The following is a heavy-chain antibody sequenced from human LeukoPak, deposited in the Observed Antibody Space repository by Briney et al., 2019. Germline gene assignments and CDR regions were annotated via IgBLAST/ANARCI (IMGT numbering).Heavy chain of an antibody. V-gene: IGHV3-23*01. Sequence: GGSLRLSCAASGFTFSSSAMNWVRQAPGKGLEWVSAISGSGGSTYYADSVKGRFTISRDNSKNTLYLQMNSLRAEDTAVYYCAKGSGSYSEFDYWGQGTLVTVSS. CDR3: AKGSGSYSEFDY. CDR1: GFTFSSSA. D-gene: IGHD1-26*01. J-gene: IGHJ4*02. CDR2: ISGSGGST.